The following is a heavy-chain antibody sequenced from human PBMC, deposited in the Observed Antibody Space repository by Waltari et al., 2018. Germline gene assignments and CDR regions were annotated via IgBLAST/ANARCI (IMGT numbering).Heavy chain of an antibody. Sequence: EVQLVESGGDLIKPGGSLRLSCAASGLNFRNAWMTWVRQAPGKGRGWVGRIKSKDDGGTADYAAPVKGRFTISRNDSKQTLYLYMNNLETEDTGVYYCTTPRGFSGYDSNFDYWGQGTLVTV. CDR2: IKSKDDGGTA. CDR3: TTPRGFSGYDSNFDY. CDR1: GLNFRNAW. V-gene: IGHV3-15*01. D-gene: IGHD5-12*01. J-gene: IGHJ4*02.